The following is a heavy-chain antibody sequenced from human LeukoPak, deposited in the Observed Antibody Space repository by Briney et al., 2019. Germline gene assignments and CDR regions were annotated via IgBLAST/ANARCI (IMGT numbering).Heavy chain of an antibody. J-gene: IGHJ4*02. CDR1: GFTFSSYG. D-gene: IGHD6-13*01. CDR3: AKVSIAAAGTSN. CDR2: ISYDGSNK. V-gene: IGHV3-30*18. Sequence: GRSLRLSSAASGFTFSSYGMHWVRQAPGKGLEWVAVISYDGSNKYYADSVKGRFTISRDNSKNTLYLQMNSLRAEDTAVYYCAKVSIAAAGTSNWGQGTLVTVSS.